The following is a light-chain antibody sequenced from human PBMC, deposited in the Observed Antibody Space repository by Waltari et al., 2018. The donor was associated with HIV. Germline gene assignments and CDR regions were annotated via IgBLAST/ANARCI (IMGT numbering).Light chain of an antibody. V-gene: IGKV1-39*01. J-gene: IGKJ2*03. Sequence: DIQMTQSPSSLSASVGDRVTITCRTSQTISSYLNWYQRKPGKAPQLLIYAASSLHSGVPSRFSGSGSGTDFTLTISSLQPEDFATYYCQQSYSTPYSFGQGTKLEIK. CDR2: AAS. CDR3: QQSYSTPYS. CDR1: QTISSY.